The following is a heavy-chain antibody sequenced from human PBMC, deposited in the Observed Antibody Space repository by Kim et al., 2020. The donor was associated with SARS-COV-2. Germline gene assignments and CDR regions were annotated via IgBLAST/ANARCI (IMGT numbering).Heavy chain of an antibody. D-gene: IGHD6-19*01. J-gene: IGHJ4*02. CDR3: AKDAGYSSGWYGMDY. CDR1: GFTFSSYG. Sequence: GGSLRLSCAASGFTFSSYGMHWVRQAPGKGLEWVAVISYDGSNKYYADSVKARFTISRDNSKNTLYLQMNSLRAEDTAVYYCAKDAGYSSGWYGMDYWGQGTLVTVSS. V-gene: IGHV3-30*18. CDR2: ISYDGSNK.